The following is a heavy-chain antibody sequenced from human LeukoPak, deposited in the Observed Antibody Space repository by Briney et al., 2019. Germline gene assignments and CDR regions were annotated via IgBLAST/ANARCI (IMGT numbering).Heavy chain of an antibody. J-gene: IGHJ6*03. D-gene: IGHD3-22*01. CDR2: MNPNSGNT. Sequence: ASVKVSCKASGYTFTSYDINWVRQATGQGLEWMGWMNPNSGNTGYAQKFQGRVTMTRNTSISTAYMELSSLRAEDTAVYYCAREDYYDMGAYYYMDVWGKGTTVTVSS. CDR1: GYTFTSYD. CDR3: AREDYYDMGAYYYMDV. V-gene: IGHV1-8*01.